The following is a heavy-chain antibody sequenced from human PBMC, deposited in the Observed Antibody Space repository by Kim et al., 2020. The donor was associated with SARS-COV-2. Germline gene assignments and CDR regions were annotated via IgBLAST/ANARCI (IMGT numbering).Heavy chain of an antibody. V-gene: IGHV6-1*01. CDR3: ARDDPGLNPWIYYYYGMDV. CDR2: TYYRSKWYN. J-gene: IGHJ6*02. D-gene: IGHD5-12*01. CDR1: GDSVSSNSAA. Sequence: SQTLSLTCAISGDSVSSNSAAWNWIRQSPSRGLEWLGRTYYRSKWYNDYAVSVKSRITINPDTSKNQFSLQLNSVTPEDTAVYYCARDDPGLNPWIYYYYGMDVWGQGTTVTVSS.